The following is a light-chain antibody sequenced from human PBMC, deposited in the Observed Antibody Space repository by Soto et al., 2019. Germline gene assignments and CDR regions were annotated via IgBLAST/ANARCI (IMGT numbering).Light chain of an antibody. Sequence: QSALTQPASVSGSPGQSITISCTGTSSDVGGYNYVSWYQQHPGKAPKVMIYDVSNRPSGVSNRFSGSKSGNTASLTISGLQAEDEADYYCSSYTSSSTHVVFGGRTQLTVL. V-gene: IGLV2-14*01. CDR1: SSDVGGYNY. J-gene: IGLJ2*01. CDR2: DVS. CDR3: SSYTSSSTHVV.